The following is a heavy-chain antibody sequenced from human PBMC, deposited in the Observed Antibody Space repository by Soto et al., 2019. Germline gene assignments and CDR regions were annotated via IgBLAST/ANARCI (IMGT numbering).Heavy chain of an antibody. J-gene: IGHJ4*02. CDR1: GGSIRDYY. V-gene: IGHV4-59*08. CDR3: ARLGGYYQAFDS. D-gene: IGHD3-22*01. Sequence: QVQLQESGPGLVKPSETLSLTCTVSGGSIRDYYWGWIRQSPGKGLEWIGYIYYTGTTKYNPSLKSRVTISVDSSKNQFSLKLDSVTAADTAGYYCARLGGYYQAFDSWGQGTLVTVSS. CDR2: IYYTGTT.